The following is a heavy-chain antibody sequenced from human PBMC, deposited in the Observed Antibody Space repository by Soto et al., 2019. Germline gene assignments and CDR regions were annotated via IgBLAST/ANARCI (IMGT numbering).Heavy chain of an antibody. CDR2: INHSGST. Sequence: PSETLSLTCAVDVGSFSGYYWSWIRQPPGKGPEWIGEINHSGSTNYNPSLKSRVTISVDTSKNQFSLKLSSVTAADTAVYYCARGRAVAGNLYYYYYGMDVWGQGTTVTSP. CDR3: ARGRAVAGNLYYYYYGMDV. D-gene: IGHD6-19*01. J-gene: IGHJ6*02. CDR1: VGSFSGYY. V-gene: IGHV4-34*01.